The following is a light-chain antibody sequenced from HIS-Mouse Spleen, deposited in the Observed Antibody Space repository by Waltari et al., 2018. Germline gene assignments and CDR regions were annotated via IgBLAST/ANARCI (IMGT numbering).Light chain of an antibody. Sequence: QPVLTQPPSSSASPGESARLTCTFPSDINVGSYNIYWYQQKPGSPPRYPLYYYSDSDKGQGSGVPSRFSGSKDASANTGILLISGLQSEDEADYYCCSYAGSSTYWVFGGGTKLTVL. CDR1: SDINVGSYN. CDR3: CSYAGSSTYWV. V-gene: IGLV5-37*01. J-gene: IGLJ3*02. CDR2: YYSDSDK.